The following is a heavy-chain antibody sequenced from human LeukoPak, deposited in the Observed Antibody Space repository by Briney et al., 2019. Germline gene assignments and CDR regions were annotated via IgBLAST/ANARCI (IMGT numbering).Heavy chain of an antibody. J-gene: IGHJ4*02. CDR1: GYTFTGYY. D-gene: IGHD5-18*01. CDR3: ARDHGYSYGFDY. V-gene: IGHV1-2*02. Sequence: ASVKVSCKASGYTFTGYYMHWVRQAPGQGLEWMGWINPNSGSTNYAQKFQGRVTMTRDTSISTAYMELSRLRSDDTAVYYCARDHGYSYGFDYWGQGTLVTVSS. CDR2: INPNSGST.